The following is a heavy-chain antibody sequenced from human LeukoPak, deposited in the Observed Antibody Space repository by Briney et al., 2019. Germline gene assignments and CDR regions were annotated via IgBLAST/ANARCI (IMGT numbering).Heavy chain of an antibody. CDR1: GFTFSTHW. CDR2: INHDGSDK. D-gene: IGHD1-26*01. Sequence: GGSLRLSCAASGFTFSTHWMSWVRQAPGRGLEWVANINHDGSDKYYVDSVKGRFTISRDNAKNSLYLQMNSLRAEDTAVYYCARDMFSGSYSGVNYWGQGILVTVSS. J-gene: IGHJ4*02. CDR3: ARDMFSGSYSGVNY. V-gene: IGHV3-7*04.